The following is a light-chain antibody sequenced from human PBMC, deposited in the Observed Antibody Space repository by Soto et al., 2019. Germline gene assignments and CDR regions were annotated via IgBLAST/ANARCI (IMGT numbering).Light chain of an antibody. CDR1: ESVSGN. CDR3: QQYSKWPT. Sequence: EIVMTQSPATLSVSPGERATLSCRASESVSGNLAWYQQKPGQAPRLLIYDTASRATAIPARFSGSGSGTEFTLTISSLQYEDFAVYYCQQYSKWPTFGQGTRLEIK. J-gene: IGKJ5*01. V-gene: IGKV3-15*01. CDR2: DTA.